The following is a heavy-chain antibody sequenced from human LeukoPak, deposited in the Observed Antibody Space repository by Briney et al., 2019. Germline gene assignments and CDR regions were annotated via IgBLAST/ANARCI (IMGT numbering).Heavy chain of an antibody. CDR1: GFTVSSNY. CDR3: ASQRYGVLRFLEPRYN. CDR2: IYSGGST. J-gene: IGHJ4*02. Sequence: GGSLRLSCAASGFTVSSNYMSWVRQAPGKGLEWVSVIYSGGSTYYADSVKGRFTISRDNSKNTLYLQMNSLRAEDTAVYYCASQRYGVLRFLEPRYNWGQGTLVTVSS. V-gene: IGHV3-53*01. D-gene: IGHD3-3*01.